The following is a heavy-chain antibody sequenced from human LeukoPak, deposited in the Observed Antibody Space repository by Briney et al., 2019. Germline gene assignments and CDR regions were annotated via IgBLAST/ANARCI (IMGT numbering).Heavy chain of an antibody. V-gene: IGHV3-66*01. CDR3: ARFDYYYDSSGYPESPFDI. Sequence: GGSLRLSCAASGFTVSSNYMSWVRQAPGKGLEWVSVIYSGGSTYYADSVKGRFTISRDNAKNTLYLQMNSLRAEDTAVYYCARFDYYYDSSGYPESPFDIWGQGTMVTVSS. D-gene: IGHD3-22*01. CDR1: GFTVSSNY. CDR2: IYSGGST. J-gene: IGHJ3*02.